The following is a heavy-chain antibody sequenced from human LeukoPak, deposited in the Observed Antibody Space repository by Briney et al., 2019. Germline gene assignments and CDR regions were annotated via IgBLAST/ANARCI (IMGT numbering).Heavy chain of an antibody. Sequence: PGGSLRLSCAASGFTFSSYWMSWVRQAPGKGLEWVANIKQDGSEKYYVDSVKGRFTISRDNAKNSLYLQMNSLRAEDTAVYYCARDIGYYGSGEAFDIWGQGTMVTVSS. V-gene: IGHV3-7*01. J-gene: IGHJ3*02. CDR2: IKQDGSEK. CDR3: ARDIGYYGSGEAFDI. D-gene: IGHD3-10*01. CDR1: GFTFSSYW.